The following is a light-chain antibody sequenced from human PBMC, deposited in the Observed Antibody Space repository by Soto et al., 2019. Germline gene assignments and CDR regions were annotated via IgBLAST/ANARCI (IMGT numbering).Light chain of an antibody. Sequence: QSALTQPRSVSGSPGQSVTISCTGTSSDVGGYNYVSWYEQHPVKAPKLMIYDVTKRPSGVPDRFSGSKSGNTASLTISGLQDEDEDDYYCCSYAGSYTWVFGTGTKVTVL. CDR2: DVT. CDR1: SSDVGGYNY. J-gene: IGLJ1*01. V-gene: IGLV2-11*01. CDR3: CSYAGSYTWV.